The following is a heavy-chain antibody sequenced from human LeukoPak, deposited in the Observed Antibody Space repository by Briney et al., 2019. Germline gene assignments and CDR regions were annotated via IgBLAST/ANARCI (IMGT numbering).Heavy chain of an antibody. D-gene: IGHD1-26*01. Sequence: SETLSLTCTVSGGSISSSSYYWGWIRQPPGKGLEWIGSIYYSGSTYYNPSLKSRVTISVDTSKNQFSLELSSVTAADTAVYYCARLSPYSGSSDFDYWGQGTLVTVSS. CDR2: IYYSGST. CDR1: GGSISSSSYY. J-gene: IGHJ4*02. V-gene: IGHV4-39*01. CDR3: ARLSPYSGSSDFDY.